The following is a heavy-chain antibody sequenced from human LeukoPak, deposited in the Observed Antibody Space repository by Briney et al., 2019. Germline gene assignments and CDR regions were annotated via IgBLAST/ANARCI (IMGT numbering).Heavy chain of an antibody. Sequence: GGSLRLSCAASGFTFSRYAMSWVRQAPGKGLEWVSAISGSGGSTYYADSVKGRFTISRDNSKNTLYLQMNSLRAEDTAVYYCAKDFASHYYDSSGSWGQGTLVTVSS. D-gene: IGHD3-22*01. CDR1: GFTFSRYA. J-gene: IGHJ4*02. V-gene: IGHV3-23*01. CDR2: ISGSGGST. CDR3: AKDFASHYYDSSGS.